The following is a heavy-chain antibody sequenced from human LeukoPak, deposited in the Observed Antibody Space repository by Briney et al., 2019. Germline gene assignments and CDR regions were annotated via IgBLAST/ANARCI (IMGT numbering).Heavy chain of an antibody. CDR3: ARRGSSWYLVSFDY. D-gene: IGHD6-13*01. CDR1: GGSISSGSYY. Sequence: SETLSLTCTVSGGSISSGSYYWGWIRQPPGKGLEWIGCIYYSGSTSNNPSLRGRVTIFVDTAKNQFSLKLTSVTAADTAVYYCARRGSSWYLVSFDYWGQGTLVTVSS. CDR2: IYYSGST. V-gene: IGHV4-39*01. J-gene: IGHJ4*02.